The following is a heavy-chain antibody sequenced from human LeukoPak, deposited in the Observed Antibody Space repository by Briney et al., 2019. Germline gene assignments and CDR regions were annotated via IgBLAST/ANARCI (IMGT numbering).Heavy chain of an antibody. J-gene: IGHJ3*02. CDR1: GFTFSSYW. CDR3: AREILRFLEWLPGHDAFDI. V-gene: IGHV3-7*01. Sequence: PGGSLRLSCAASGFTFSSYWMSWVRQAPGKGLEWVANIKQDGSEKYYVDSVKGRFTISRDNAKNSLYLQMNSLRAEDTAVYYCAREILRFLEWLPGHDAFDIWGQGTMVTVSS. CDR2: IKQDGSEK. D-gene: IGHD3-3*01.